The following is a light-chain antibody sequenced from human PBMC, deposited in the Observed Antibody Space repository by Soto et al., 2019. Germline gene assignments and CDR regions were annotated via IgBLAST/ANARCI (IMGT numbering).Light chain of an antibody. V-gene: IGLV2-14*01. J-gene: IGLJ1*01. Sequence: QSALTQPASVSGSSGQSITNSCTGTSSDVGGYNYVSWYQQHPGKAPKLIIYEVSNRPSGVSNRFSGSKSGNTASLTISGLQAEDEADYYCNSYTSKSTGVFGTGTKVTVL. CDR3: NSYTSKSTGV. CDR2: EVS. CDR1: SSDVGGYNY.